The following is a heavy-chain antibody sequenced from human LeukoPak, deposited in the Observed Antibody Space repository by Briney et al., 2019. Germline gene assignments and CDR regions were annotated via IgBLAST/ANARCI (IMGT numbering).Heavy chain of an antibody. CDR3: ARADVFDGGQARFDY. CDR1: GGTFSSYA. V-gene: IGHV1-69*04. CDR2: IIPILGIA. J-gene: IGHJ4*02. Sequence: ASVKVSCKASGGTFSSYAISWVRQAPGQGLEWMGRIIPILGIANYAQKFQGRVTITADKSTSTAYMELSSLRSEDTAVYYCARADVFDGGQARFDYWGQGTLVTVSS. D-gene: IGHD3-16*01.